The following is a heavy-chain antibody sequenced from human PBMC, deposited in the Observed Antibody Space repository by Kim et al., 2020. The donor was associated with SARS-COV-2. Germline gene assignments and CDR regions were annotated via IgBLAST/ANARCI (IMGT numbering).Heavy chain of an antibody. J-gene: IGHJ6*03. D-gene: IGHD4-4*01. V-gene: IGHV1-3*01. CDR3: ARDDYSNYGNYYCYYMDV. CDR1: GYTFTSYA. Sequence: ASVKVSCKASGYTFTSYAMHWVRQAPGQRLEWMGWINAGNGNTKYSQKFQGRVTITRDTSASTAYMELSSLRSEDTAVYYCARDDYSNYGNYYCYYMDVWGKGTTVTVSS. CDR2: INAGNGNT.